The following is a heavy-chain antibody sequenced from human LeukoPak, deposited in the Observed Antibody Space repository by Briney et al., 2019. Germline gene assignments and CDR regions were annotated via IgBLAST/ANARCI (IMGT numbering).Heavy chain of an antibody. CDR1: GYTFTNHG. D-gene: IGHD3-22*01. CDR3: ARAHSGYYYNWFDP. V-gene: IGHV1-18*01. J-gene: IGHJ5*02. CDR2: ISSYHGST. Sequence: ASVKVSCKASGYTFTNHGFIWVRQAPGQGLEWMGWISSYHGSTNYAQKLQGRVTMTTDTSTSTAYMELRSLRSDDTAVYYCARAHSGYYYNWFDPWGQGTLVTVSS.